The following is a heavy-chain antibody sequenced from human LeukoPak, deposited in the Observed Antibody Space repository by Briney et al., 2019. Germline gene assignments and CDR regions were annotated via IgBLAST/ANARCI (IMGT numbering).Heavy chain of an antibody. Sequence: GGSLRLSCAASGFSLGTYYMSWVRRAPGKGLEWVANIKQDGSEKHYVDSVKGRFTISRDNSKNSLYLQMSSLRAEDTAVYYCARDPRGSEYSHFDSWGQGTLVTVSS. V-gene: IGHV3-7*01. CDR3: ARDPRGSEYSHFDS. J-gene: IGHJ4*02. CDR1: GFSLGTYY. CDR2: IKQDGSEK. D-gene: IGHD3-10*01.